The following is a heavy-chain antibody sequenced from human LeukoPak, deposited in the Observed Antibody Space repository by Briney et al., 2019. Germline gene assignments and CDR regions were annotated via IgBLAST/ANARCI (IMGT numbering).Heavy chain of an antibody. D-gene: IGHD1-26*01. V-gene: IGHV3-23*01. Sequence: PGGSLRLSCAASGFTFSSYAMSWVRQAPGKGLEWISAISGSGGSTYYADSVKGRLTISRDNSKNTLHLQMNSLRAEDTAVYYCAKCITALLSPADAFDIWGQGTMVTVSS. CDR3: AKCITALLSPADAFDI. J-gene: IGHJ3*02. CDR1: GFTFSSYA. CDR2: ISGSGGST.